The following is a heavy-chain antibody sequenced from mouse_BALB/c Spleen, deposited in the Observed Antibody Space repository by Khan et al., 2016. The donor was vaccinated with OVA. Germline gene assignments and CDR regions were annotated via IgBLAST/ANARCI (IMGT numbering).Heavy chain of an antibody. CDR3: ARGMGPPFDY. CDR2: ISSGSSTI. V-gene: IGHV5-17*02. Sequence: EVELVESGGGLVQPGGSRKLSCAASGFTFSSFGMHWVRQAPEKGLEWVAYISSGSSTIYYADTVTGRFTISRDTPKNTLFLQMTSLRSEDTARYYCARGMGPPFDYWGQGTTLTVSS. D-gene: IGHD4-1*01. CDR1: GFTFSSFG. J-gene: IGHJ2*01.